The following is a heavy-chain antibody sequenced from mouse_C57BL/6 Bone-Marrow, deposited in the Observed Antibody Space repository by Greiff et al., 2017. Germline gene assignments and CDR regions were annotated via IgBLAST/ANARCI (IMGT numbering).Heavy chain of an antibody. CDR3: ARSTIIDTGDY. V-gene: IGHV1-56*01. J-gene: IGHJ2*01. CDR1: GYTFTRYW. Sequence: QVQLQQSGPELVRPGASVKISCKAPGYTFTRYWMQWVRQRPGPGLAWIGVIFPGRGSTYYTEKFTGKATLTVDTSSSTAYMQLSSLTSEDSAVYVCARSTIIDTGDYWGQGTTLTVSS. D-gene: IGHD4-1*01. CDR2: IFPGRGST.